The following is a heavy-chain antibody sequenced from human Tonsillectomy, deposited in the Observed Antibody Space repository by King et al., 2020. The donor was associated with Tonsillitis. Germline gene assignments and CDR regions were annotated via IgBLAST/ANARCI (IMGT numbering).Heavy chain of an antibody. Sequence: VQLVESGGDLVQPGESLRLACAASGFASSRFAMNWVRQAPGKGLEWVASINNGGNPYYADSVRGRFYVSRDSSSNTVYLQMNNLRGEDTGLYYCAKDHPSSGWPTFEAGGQRCLVTLSS. CDR1: GFASSRFA. D-gene: IGHD6-19*01. J-gene: IGHJ4*02. CDR3: AKDHPSSGWPTFEA. V-gene: IGHV3-23*04. CDR2: INNGGNP.